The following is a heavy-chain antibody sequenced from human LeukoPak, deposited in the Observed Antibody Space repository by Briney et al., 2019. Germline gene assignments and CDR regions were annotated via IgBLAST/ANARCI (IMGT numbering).Heavy chain of an antibody. CDR2: IYSGDSDT. CDR3: ARLSYYYDSSGSLGAFDI. V-gene: IGHV5-51*01. CDR1: GYSFTSYW. Sequence: GESLKISCKGSGYSFTSYWIGWVRQMPGKGLECMVIIYSGDSDTRYSPSFQGQVTISADKSLSTAYLQWSSLKASDTAMYYCARLSYYYDSSGSLGAFDIWGQGTMVTVSS. D-gene: IGHD3-22*01. J-gene: IGHJ3*02.